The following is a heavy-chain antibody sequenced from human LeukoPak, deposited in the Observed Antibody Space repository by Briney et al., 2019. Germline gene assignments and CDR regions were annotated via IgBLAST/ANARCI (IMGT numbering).Heavy chain of an antibody. V-gene: IGHV3-30*03. D-gene: IGHD3-16*02. CDR3: ARSDDYVWGSYRSFDY. Sequence: PGRSLRLSCAASGFTFSSYGMHWVRQAPGKGLEWVAVISYDGSNKYYADSVKGRFTISRDNSKNTLYLQMNSLRAEDAAVYYCARSDDYVWGSYRSFDYWGQGTLVTVSS. CDR1: GFTFSSYG. J-gene: IGHJ4*02. CDR2: ISYDGSNK.